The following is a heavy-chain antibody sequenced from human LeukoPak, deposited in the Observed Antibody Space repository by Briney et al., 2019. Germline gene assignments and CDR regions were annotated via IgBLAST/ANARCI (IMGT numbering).Heavy chain of an antibody. V-gene: IGHV3-7*03. J-gene: IGHJ3*02. CDR2: IKQDGSEK. CDR1: GFTFSSYW. CDR3: ARVTLPWSSGWSDAFDI. Sequence: GGSLRLSCAASGFTFSSYWMSWVRQAPGKGLEWVANIKQDGSEKYYVDSVKGRFTISRDNSKNTLYLQMNSLRAEDTAVYYCARVTLPWSSGWSDAFDIWGQGTMVTVSS. D-gene: IGHD6-19*01.